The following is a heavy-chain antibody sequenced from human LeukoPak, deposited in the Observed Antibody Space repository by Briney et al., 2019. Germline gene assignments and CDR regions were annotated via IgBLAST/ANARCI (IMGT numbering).Heavy chain of an antibody. CDR1: GYTFNNYG. Sequence: ASVKVSCKASGYTFNNYGISWMRQAPGQGLEWMAWISAYNGNTNYALKLRGRVTMTTDTSTSTAYMELRSLRSDDTAVYYCARDEKRYCSGGSCPAYFDYWGQGTLVTVSS. CDR3: ARDEKRYCSGGSCPAYFDY. D-gene: IGHD2-15*01. J-gene: IGHJ4*02. V-gene: IGHV1-18*01. CDR2: ISAYNGNT.